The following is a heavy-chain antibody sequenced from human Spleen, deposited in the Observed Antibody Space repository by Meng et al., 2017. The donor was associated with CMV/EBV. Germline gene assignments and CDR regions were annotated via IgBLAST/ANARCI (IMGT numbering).Heavy chain of an antibody. D-gene: IGHD4-17*01. CDR3: AKDTVSRGWFDP. CDR1: GDSVSSNSGA. Sequence: SQTLSLTCAISGDSVSSNSGAWNWIRQSPSRGLEWLGRTFYRSKWYNDYALSVRSRITINPDTSKNQFSLQLNSVTPEDTAVYYCAKDTVSRGWFDPWGQGTLVTVSS. CDR2: TFYRSKWYN. J-gene: IGHJ5*02. V-gene: IGHV6-1*01.